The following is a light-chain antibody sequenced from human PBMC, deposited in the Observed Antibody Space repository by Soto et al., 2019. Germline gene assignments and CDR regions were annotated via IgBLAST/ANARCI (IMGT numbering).Light chain of an antibody. Sequence: DIQMTQSPSSLSASVGARVTITCRASRNVNNFLNWYQQKPGNAPDLLIYGASRLQIGVPSRFTGSGSETDFTLTISSLQPEDFATYFCQQSFSFPPTFGQGTRLEIK. J-gene: IGKJ5*01. CDR2: GAS. V-gene: IGKV1-39*01. CDR3: QQSFSFPPT. CDR1: RNVNNF.